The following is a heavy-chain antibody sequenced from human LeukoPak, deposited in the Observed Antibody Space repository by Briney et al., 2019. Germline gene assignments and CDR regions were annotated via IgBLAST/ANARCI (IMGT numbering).Heavy chain of an antibody. V-gene: IGHV7-4-1*02. CDR3: ARVQYCSSSSCPRDYYGMDV. D-gene: IGHD2-15*01. Sequence: ASVKVSCKASGYSLTSYAINWVRQAPGQGLEWMGWINTNTGNPTYAQGFIGRFVFSLDTSVSTAYLQISSLKAEDTAVYYCARVQYCSSSSCPRDYYGMDVWGQGTTVTVSS. CDR1: GYSLTSYA. J-gene: IGHJ6*02. CDR2: INTNTGNP.